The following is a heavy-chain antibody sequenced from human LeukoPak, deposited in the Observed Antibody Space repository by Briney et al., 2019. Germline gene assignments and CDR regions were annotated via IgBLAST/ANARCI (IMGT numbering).Heavy chain of an antibody. CDR2: IHFTGST. CDR1: GGSITNFY. D-gene: IGHD1-26*01. CDR3: ARSGSWFDS. Sequence: SETLSLTCTVSGGSITNFYWSWIRQPPGKGLEWIGYIHFTGSTNYNPSLKSRVTISVDTSKNQFSLKLSSVTSADSAVYYCARSGSWFDSWGQGTPVTVSS. V-gene: IGHV4-59*01. J-gene: IGHJ5*01.